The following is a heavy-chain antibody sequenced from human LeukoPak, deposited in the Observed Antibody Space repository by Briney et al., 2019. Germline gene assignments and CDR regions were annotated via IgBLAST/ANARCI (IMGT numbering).Heavy chain of an antibody. CDR3: ARDGYCSSTSCDAGVAGDSY. CDR2: ISSSGSTI. CDR1: GLTFSDYY. D-gene: IGHD2-2*03. Sequence: RAGGSLRLSCAASGLTFSDYYMSWIRQAPGKGLEWVSYISSSGSTIYYADSVKGRFTISRDNAKNSLYLQMNSLRAEDTAVYYCARDGYCSSTSCDAGVAGDSYWGQGTLVTVSS. V-gene: IGHV3-11*01. J-gene: IGHJ4*02.